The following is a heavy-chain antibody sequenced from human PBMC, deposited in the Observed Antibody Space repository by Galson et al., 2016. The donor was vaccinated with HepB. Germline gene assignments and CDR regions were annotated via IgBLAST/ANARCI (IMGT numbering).Heavy chain of an antibody. Sequence: SLRLSCAGSGFTFSDYAMTWVRQAPGKGLEWVALVAYHGNEKYHADSVSGQFTISRDNSKNTLYLEMNSLRAEDTAVYYCAKDISRNHWGSWAFDIWGQGTMVTVSS. V-gene: IGHV3-30*18. J-gene: IGHJ3*02. D-gene: IGHD7-27*01. CDR3: AKDISRNHWGSWAFDI. CDR1: GFTFSDYA. CDR2: VAYHGNEK.